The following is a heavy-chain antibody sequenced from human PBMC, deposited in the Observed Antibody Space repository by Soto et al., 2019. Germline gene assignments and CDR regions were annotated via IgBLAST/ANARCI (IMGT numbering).Heavy chain of an antibody. CDR1: GYTFSSYS. CDR2: TRDYKGNT. D-gene: IGHD2-2*01. CDR3: VREDQYAGLCDY. J-gene: IGHJ4*02. Sequence: QVQLVQSGAEVKKPGASVKVSCKTSGYTFSSYSISWVRQAPGQGLEWMGSTRDYKGNTIYAQKFQDRVTMTTDTSTTPAYMALRGLRADDPAVYYCVREDQYAGLCDYWGQGTLVTVSA. V-gene: IGHV1-18*01.